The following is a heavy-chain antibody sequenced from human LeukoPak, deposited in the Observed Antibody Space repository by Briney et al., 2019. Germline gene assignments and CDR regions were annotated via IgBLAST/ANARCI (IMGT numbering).Heavy chain of an antibody. D-gene: IGHD3-22*01. CDR3: ARGDYYESRGYVAAY. J-gene: IGHJ4*02. CDR1: GFTFRSYA. Sequence: GGSLRLSCVASGFTFRSYAMHWVRQAPGKGLEWVAVISYDGSNKYYADSVKGRFTVSRDNSKNTLYLEMNSLRAEDTAVYYCARGDYYESRGYVAAYWGQGTLVTVSS. V-gene: IGHV3-30*04. CDR2: ISYDGSNK.